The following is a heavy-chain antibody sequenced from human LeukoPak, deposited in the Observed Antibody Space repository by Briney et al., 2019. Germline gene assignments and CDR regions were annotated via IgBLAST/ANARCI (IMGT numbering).Heavy chain of an antibody. CDR3: ASGYSSSWYDAGGAFDI. CDR2: IIPIFGTA. D-gene: IGHD6-13*01. Sequence: GASVKVSCKASGGTFSSYAISWVRQAPGQGLEWMGGIIPIFGTANYAQKFQGRVTITADESTSTAYMELSSLRSEDTAVYYCASGYSSSWYDAGGAFDIWGQGTMVTVSS. J-gene: IGHJ3*02. CDR1: GGTFSSYA. V-gene: IGHV1-69*13.